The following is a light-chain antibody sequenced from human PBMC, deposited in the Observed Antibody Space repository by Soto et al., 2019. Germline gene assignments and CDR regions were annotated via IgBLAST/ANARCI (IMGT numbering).Light chain of an antibody. CDR2: SVS. CDR1: SSDIGAYDH. Sequence: QSALTQPASVSGSPGQSITISCSGTSSDIGAYDHVDWYQQFTGKYPKPITYSVSNRPSGVSNRFSGSKSGNPASLTISGLQAADEADYYRISYPVSRSYVCGSGNKVTAL. CDR3: ISYPVSRSYV. J-gene: IGLJ1*01. V-gene: IGLV2-14*01.